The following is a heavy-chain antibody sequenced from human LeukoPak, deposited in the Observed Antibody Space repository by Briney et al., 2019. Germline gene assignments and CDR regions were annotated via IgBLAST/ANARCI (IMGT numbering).Heavy chain of an antibody. D-gene: IGHD3-22*01. CDR1: GGSISGGDYY. J-gene: IGHJ4*02. Sequence: SETLSLTCTVSGGSISGGDYYWSWIRQPPGKGLEWIGYIYYSGSTYYNPSLKSRVTISVDTSKNQFSLKLSSVTAADTAVYYCARVDYYDSSGYYGSLYFDYWGQGTLVTVSS. CDR2: IYYSGST. CDR3: ARVDYYDSSGYYGSLYFDY. V-gene: IGHV4-30-4*01.